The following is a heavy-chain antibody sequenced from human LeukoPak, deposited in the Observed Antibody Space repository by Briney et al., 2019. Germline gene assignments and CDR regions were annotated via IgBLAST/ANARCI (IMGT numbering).Heavy chain of an antibody. V-gene: IGHV3-23*01. CDR1: KFNFHNYG. J-gene: IGHJ4*02. CDR3: ARESSSWCDSPESDY. D-gene: IGHD6-13*01. CDR2: ISGSGGST. Sequence: GGSLRLSCTTPKFNFHNYGLTWVRQAPGKELEWVSSISGSGGSTQYAASVQGRFSISRDNSKNTLYLQMNSLRAEDTAVYYCARESSSWCDSPESDYWGQGTLVTVSS.